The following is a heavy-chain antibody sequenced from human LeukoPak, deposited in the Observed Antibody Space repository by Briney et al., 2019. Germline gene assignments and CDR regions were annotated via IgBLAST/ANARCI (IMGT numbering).Heavy chain of an antibody. CDR3: ARDQEGFDY. CDR1: GYTFTSNY. V-gene: IGHV1-46*01. Sequence: ASVKVSCTASGYTFTSNYIHWVRQAPGQGLEWMGMIYPRDGSTSYAQNFQGRVTVTRDTSTTTVHMELRGLRSEDMAVYYCARDQEGFDYWGQGTVVTVSS. CDR2: IYPRDGST. J-gene: IGHJ4*02.